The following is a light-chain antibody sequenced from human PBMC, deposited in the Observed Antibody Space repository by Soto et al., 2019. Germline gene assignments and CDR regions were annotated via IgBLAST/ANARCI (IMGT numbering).Light chain of an antibody. Sequence: DIQMTQSPSTLSASVGDRVTFTCRASQGINRCLAWYQQKPGQAPKLLIYDASNLESGVPSRFSGSGSWTEFTLIISGLPPDDFATYFCKQYNTDYTFGQGTKLEIK. J-gene: IGKJ2*01. CDR1: QGINRC. V-gene: IGKV1-5*01. CDR3: KQYNTDYT. CDR2: DAS.